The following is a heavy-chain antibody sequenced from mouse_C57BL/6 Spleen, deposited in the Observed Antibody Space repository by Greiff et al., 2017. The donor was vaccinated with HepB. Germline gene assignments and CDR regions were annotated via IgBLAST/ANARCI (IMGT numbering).Heavy chain of an antibody. J-gene: IGHJ2*01. CDR2: INPSSGDT. V-gene: IGHV1-7*01. CDR1: GYTFTSYW. Sequence: QVHVKQSGAELAKPGASVKLSCKASGYTFTSYWMHWVKQRPVQGLEWIGYINPSSGDTKYNQKFKDKATLTADKSSSTAYMQLSSLTYEESAVYYCARSNITTVEDYWGQGTTLTVSS. D-gene: IGHD1-1*01. CDR3: ARSNITTVEDY.